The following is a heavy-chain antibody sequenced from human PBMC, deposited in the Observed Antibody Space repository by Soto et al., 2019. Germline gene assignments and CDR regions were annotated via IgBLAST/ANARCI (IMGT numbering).Heavy chain of an antibody. D-gene: IGHD1-1*01. V-gene: IGHV4-34*02. CDR1: DGSLSDDY. Sequence: QVQLQQWGAGLLKPSETLSLTCAVYDGSLSDDYYTWTRQSPGKGLEWIGEIHPSGSPYYTPFLNTRVTPSQAPSKEQFSLNLISVPDADTGEYYCSRGNDAYKGGRTWGQGTLVTVSS. J-gene: IGHJ5*02. CDR3: SRGNDAYKGGRT. CDR2: IHPSGSP.